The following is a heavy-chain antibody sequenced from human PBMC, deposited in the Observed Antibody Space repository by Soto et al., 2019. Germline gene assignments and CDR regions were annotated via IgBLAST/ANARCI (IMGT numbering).Heavy chain of an antibody. D-gene: IGHD1-1*01. CDR3: ARMNALSDALDF. Sequence: QVQLQESGPGLVEPSQTLSLSCSVSGASLRREIYYWNWIRQSPGKGLEWAGYVSYFGSSKYNPTLESRVTISLDASKNQFALELTSVTAADRAVYYCARMNALSDALDFWGQGTLVNVSS. V-gene: IGHV4-61*01. CDR1: GASLRREIYY. J-gene: IGHJ3*01. CDR2: VSYFGSS.